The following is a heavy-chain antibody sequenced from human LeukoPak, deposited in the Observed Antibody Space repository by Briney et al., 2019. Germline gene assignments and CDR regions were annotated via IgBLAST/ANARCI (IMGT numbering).Heavy chain of an antibody. CDR1: GLTVSSYG. CDR2: IIGTAGNT. Sequence: GGSLRLSCGASGLTVSSYGMSWVRQAPGKGLEWVSTIIGTAGNTYYADSVKGRFTISRDDSKNTVYLQMNSLRAEDTAVYSCAKYTSGTYYRGLDQWGQGTLVTVSS. V-gene: IGHV3-23*01. D-gene: IGHD3-10*01. J-gene: IGHJ4*02. CDR3: AKYTSGTYYRGLDQ.